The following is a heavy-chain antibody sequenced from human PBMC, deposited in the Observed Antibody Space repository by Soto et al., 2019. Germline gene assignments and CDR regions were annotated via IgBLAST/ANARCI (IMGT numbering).Heavy chain of an antibody. J-gene: IGHJ5*01. CDR1: GGSLSGNF. CDR2: VKQSGST. V-gene: IGHV4-34*01. CDR3: ARSPQRINLARGLLGSWFDS. Sequence: TLSLTCAVYGGSLSGNFWGWIRQPPCNCLWWIGEVKQSGSTNYNPSLKSRVTISVDTSRSQISLKVNSVTAADTAVYYCARSPQRINLARGLLGSWFDSWAQGIPVTVSS. D-gene: IGHD3-10*01.